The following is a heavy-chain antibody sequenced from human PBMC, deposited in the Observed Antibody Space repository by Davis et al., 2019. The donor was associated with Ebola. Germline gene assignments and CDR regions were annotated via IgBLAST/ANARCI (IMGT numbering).Heavy chain of an antibody. CDR2: IYPGDSDT. CDR3: ARIAVARYYYYYMDV. J-gene: IGHJ6*03. V-gene: IGHV5-51*01. Sequence: GASLKISCKGSGYSFTSYWIGWVRQMPGKGLEWMGIIYPGDSDTRYSPSFQGQVTISADKSISTAYLQWSSLKASDTAMYYCARIAVARYYYYYMDVWGKGTTVTVSS. D-gene: IGHD6-19*01. CDR1: GYSFTSYW.